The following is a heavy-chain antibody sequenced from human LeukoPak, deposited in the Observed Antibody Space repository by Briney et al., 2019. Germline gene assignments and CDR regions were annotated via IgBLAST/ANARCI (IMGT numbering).Heavy chain of an antibody. Sequence: PSETLSLTCTVSGDSISGSSFYWAWIRQPPGKGLEWIGYIYHSGNTNYSPSLESRVTMSVDESKNQFSLRVHFVSAADTAVYYCASTRRAAVAGRFDSWGQGTLVTVSS. CDR3: ASTRRAAVAGRFDS. D-gene: IGHD6-19*01. CDR1: GDSISGSSFY. CDR2: IYHSGNT. V-gene: IGHV4-61*05. J-gene: IGHJ4*02.